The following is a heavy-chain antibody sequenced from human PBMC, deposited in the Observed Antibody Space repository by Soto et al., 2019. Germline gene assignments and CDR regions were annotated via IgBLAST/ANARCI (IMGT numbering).Heavy chain of an antibody. CDR3: AADNDFWSGHYSFGY. J-gene: IGHJ4*02. V-gene: IGHV1-58*01. D-gene: IGHD3-3*01. CDR1: GFTFSSSA. Sequence: GASVKVSCKASGFTFSSSAVQWVRQARGQRLEWIGWIVVGSGNTNYAQKFQERVTITRDMSTSTAYMELTSLRSEDTAVYYCAADNDFWSGHYSFGYWGQGALVTVSS. CDR2: IVVGSGNT.